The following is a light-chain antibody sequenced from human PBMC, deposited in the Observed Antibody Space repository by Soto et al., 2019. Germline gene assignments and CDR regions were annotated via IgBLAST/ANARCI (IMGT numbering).Light chain of an antibody. CDR3: QQSYSTPSIT. Sequence: DIQMTQSPASLSASVGDRVTITCQASQDISNFLNWYRQKPGEAPNLLIYDASTLETGVPLRFSGSGSGADFTLTISSLQPEDFATYYCQQSYSTPSITFGQGTRLEIK. CDR1: QDISNF. V-gene: IGKV1-39*01. CDR2: DAS. J-gene: IGKJ5*01.